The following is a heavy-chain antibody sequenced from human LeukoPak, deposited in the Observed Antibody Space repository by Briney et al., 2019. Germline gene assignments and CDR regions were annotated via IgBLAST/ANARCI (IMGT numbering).Heavy chain of an antibody. CDR2: INSDGSTT. CDR3: ARVGYSSSWYIHY. CDR1: GFTFSSYW. Sequence: PGGSLRLSCAASGFTFSSYWMHWVRHAPGKGLVWVSRINSDGSTTNYADSVKGRFTISRDNAKNTLYLQMNSLRAEDTAVYYCARVGYSSSWYIHYWGQGTLVTVSS. D-gene: IGHD6-13*01. V-gene: IGHV3-74*01. J-gene: IGHJ4*02.